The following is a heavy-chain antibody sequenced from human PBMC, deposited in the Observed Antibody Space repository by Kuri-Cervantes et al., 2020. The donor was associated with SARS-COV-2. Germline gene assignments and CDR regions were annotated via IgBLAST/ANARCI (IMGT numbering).Heavy chain of an antibody. CDR1: GLTFSSYE. CDR3: TRWRVGAKT. J-gene: IGHJ4*02. Sequence: GGSLRLSCAASGLTFSSYEMNWVRQTPGKGLEWVSYISSTGDTIYYADSVKGRFTISRDDAKNSLYLQMNSLRAKDTAVYYCTRWRVGAKTWGQGTLVTVSS. CDR2: ISSTGDTI. V-gene: IGHV3-48*03. D-gene: IGHD1-26*01.